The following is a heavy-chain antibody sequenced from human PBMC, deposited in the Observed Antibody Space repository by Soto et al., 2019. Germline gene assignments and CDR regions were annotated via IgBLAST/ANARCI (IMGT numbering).Heavy chain of an antibody. CDR1: GGSISSYY. V-gene: IGHV4-59*08. J-gene: IGHJ4*02. D-gene: IGHD6-19*01. Sequence: SETLSLTCTVSGGSISSYYWTWIRQPPGKGLEWIGYMSNSGTTNYNPSIKSRVTISVDTSKNRFSLNLNSVTAADTAVYYCSRSSNIAVAGTGFDYWGQGTLVTVSS. CDR3: SRSSNIAVAGTGFDY. CDR2: MSNSGTT.